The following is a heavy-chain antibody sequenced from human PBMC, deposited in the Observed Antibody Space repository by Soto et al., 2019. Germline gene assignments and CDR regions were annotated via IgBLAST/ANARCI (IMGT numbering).Heavy chain of an antibody. CDR2: IDTSGTT. V-gene: IGHV4-4*07. J-gene: IGHJ6*02. CDR3: ARGPRGYVYYHGMDV. Sequence: LSLTCTVSGGSISSYYVSWIRQSAGKGLEWIGRIDTSGTTNYNPSLKSRVTMSVDASKNHFSLNLSSVTAADTAVYYCARGPRGYVYYHGMDVWGQGTTVTVSS. D-gene: IGHD3-10*01. CDR1: GGSISSYY.